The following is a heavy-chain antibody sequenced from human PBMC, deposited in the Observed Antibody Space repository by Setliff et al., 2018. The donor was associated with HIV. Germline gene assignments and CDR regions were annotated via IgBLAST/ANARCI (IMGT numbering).Heavy chain of an antibody. D-gene: IGHD3-22*01. V-gene: IGHV3-7*01. CDR1: GFTFTTYR. CDR3: AGSRGYFVKAD. CDR2: INQNGREK. Sequence: GGSLRLSCAASGFTFTTYRMSWVRQSPGKGLEWVANINQNGREKYYVDSVKGRFTISRDNVKNSLYLQMNSLRGEDTAVYYCAGSRGYFVKADWGQGTLVTVSS. J-gene: IGHJ4*02.